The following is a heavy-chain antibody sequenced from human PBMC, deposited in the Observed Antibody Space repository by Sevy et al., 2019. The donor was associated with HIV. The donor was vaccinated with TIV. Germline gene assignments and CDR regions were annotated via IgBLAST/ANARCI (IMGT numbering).Heavy chain of an antibody. D-gene: IGHD3-10*01. CDR2: IYPGDSDT. Sequence: GESLKISWKGSGYSFTSYWIGWVRQMPGKGLEWMGIIYPGDSDTRYSPSFQGQVTISADKSISTAYLQWSSLKASDTAMYYCAREDHYPLGYGSGSAHAFDIWGQGTMVTVSS. CDR3: AREDHYPLGYGSGSAHAFDI. CDR1: GYSFTSYW. J-gene: IGHJ3*02. V-gene: IGHV5-51*01.